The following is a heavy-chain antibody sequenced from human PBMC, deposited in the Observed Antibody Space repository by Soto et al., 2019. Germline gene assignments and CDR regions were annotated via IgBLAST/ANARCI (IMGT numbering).Heavy chain of an antibody. Sequence: QVQLQESGPGLVKPSQTLSLTCTVSGGSISSGGYYWSWIRQHPGKGLEWIGYIYYSGSTYYNPSLKSRVTISVDTSKNQFSLKLSSVTAADTAVYYCARVTGLYYYGSGSYYEYYFDYWGQGTLVTFSS. CDR2: IYYSGST. D-gene: IGHD3-10*01. V-gene: IGHV4-31*03. J-gene: IGHJ4*02. CDR1: GGSISSGGYY. CDR3: ARVTGLYYYGSGSYYEYYFDY.